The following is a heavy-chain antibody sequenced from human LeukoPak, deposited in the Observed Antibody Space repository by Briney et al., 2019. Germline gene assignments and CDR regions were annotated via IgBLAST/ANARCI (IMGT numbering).Heavy chain of an antibody. CDR2: ISGSGGST. D-gene: IGHD6-19*01. Sequence: GGSLRLSCAASGFTFSSYAMSWVRQAPGKGLEWVSAISGSGGSTYYADSVKGRLTISRDNSKNTLYLQMNSLRAEDTAVYYCAKDLVAGTGGGWFDPWGQGTLVTVSS. J-gene: IGHJ5*02. CDR1: GFTFSSYA. V-gene: IGHV3-23*01. CDR3: AKDLVAGTGGGWFDP.